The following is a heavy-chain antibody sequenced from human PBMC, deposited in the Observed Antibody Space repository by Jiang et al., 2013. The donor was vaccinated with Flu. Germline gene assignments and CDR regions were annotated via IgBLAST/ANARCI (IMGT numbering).Heavy chain of an antibody. V-gene: IGHV7-4-1*02. Sequence: MNWVRQAPGQGLEWIGWINTNTGNPTYAQGFTGRFVFSLDTSVSTAYLQISSLKAEDTAVYYCARGEQLRFLEWLFGLDYWGQGTLVTVSS. D-gene: IGHD3-3*01. CDR2: INTNTGNP. J-gene: IGHJ4*02. CDR3: ARGEQLRFLEWLFGLDY.